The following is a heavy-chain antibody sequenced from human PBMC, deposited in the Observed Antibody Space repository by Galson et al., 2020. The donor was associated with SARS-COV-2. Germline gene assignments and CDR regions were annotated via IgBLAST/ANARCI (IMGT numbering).Heavy chain of an antibody. J-gene: IGHJ5*02. CDR3: ARDLGGWFDP. D-gene: IGHD3-10*01. CDR1: GFTFSSYA. CDR2: ISYDGSNK. Sequence: TGGSLRLSCAASGFTFSSYAMHWVRQAPGKGLEWVAVISYDGSNKYCADSVKGRFTISRDNSKNTLYLQMNSLRAEDTAVYYCARDLGGWFDPWGQGTLVTVSS. V-gene: IGHV3-30-3*01.